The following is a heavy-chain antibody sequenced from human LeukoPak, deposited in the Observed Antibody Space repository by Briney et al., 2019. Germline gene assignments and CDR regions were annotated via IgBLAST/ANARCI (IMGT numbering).Heavy chain of an antibody. V-gene: IGHV3-30*18. J-gene: IGHJ5*02. CDR1: GFTFSSYG. CDR3: AKDRVPYGDYIDWFDP. Sequence: GGSLRLSCAASGFTFSSYGKHWVRQAPGTGLELVAVISYDGSNKYYADSVNGRFTTSRDNSKNTLYLQMNSLRAEDTAVYYCAKDRVPYGDYIDWFDPWGQGTLVTVSS. D-gene: IGHD4-17*01. CDR2: ISYDGSNK.